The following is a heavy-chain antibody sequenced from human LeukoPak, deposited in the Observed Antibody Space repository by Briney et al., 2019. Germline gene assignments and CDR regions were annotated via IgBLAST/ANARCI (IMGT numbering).Heavy chain of an antibody. V-gene: IGHV4-30-4*08. J-gene: IGHJ1*01. Sequence: SETLSLTXTVSGGSISSGDYYWSWIRLPPGKGLEWIGYIYYSGSTYYNPSLKSRVTISVDTSKNQFSLKLSSVTAADTAVYYCARVGWAIFGVVIDQYFQHWGQGTLVTVSS. CDR1: GGSISSGDYY. D-gene: IGHD3-3*01. CDR3: ARVGWAIFGVVIDQYFQH. CDR2: IYYSGST.